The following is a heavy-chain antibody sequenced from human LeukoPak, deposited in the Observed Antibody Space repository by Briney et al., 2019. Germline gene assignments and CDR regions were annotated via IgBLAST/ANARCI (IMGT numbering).Heavy chain of an antibody. D-gene: IGHD2-2*01. CDR3: AGQPENTRGFY. CDR1: GGSITSTLYY. V-gene: IGHV4-39*01. CDR2: IYYSGST. J-gene: IGHJ1*01. Sequence: PSETLSLTCTVSGGSITSTLYYWGWFRQSSGKGLERIGSIYYSGSTYYNPSLKSRVTISVDTSKNQFSLRLTSVTAADTAVYFCAGQPENTRGFYWGQGTLVTVSS.